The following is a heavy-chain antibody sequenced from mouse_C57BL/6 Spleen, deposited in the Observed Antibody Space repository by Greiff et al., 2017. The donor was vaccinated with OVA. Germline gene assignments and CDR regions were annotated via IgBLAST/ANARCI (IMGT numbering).Heavy chain of an antibody. CDR2: IHPNSGST. CDR1: GYTFTSYW. D-gene: IGHD1-1*02. CDR3: ARPFYYPDFDY. V-gene: IGHV1-64*01. Sequence: VQLQQPGAELVMPGASVKLSCKASGYTFTSYWMHWVKQRPGQGLEWIGMIHPNSGSTNYNEKFKSKATLTVDKSSSTAYMQLSSLTSEDSAVYDCARPFYYPDFDYWGQGTTLTVSS. J-gene: IGHJ2*01.